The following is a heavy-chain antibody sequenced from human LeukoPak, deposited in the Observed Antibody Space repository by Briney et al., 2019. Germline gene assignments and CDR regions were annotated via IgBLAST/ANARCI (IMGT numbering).Heavy chain of an antibody. CDR1: GFTFSTYA. D-gene: IGHD3-9*01. CDR3: AKDRTQEYYDILTGYGY. CDR2: ISGSGGST. V-gene: IGHV3-23*01. Sequence: GGSLRLSCAASGFTFSTYAMNWVRQAPGKGLEWVSAISGSGGSTYYADSVKGRFTISRDNSKNTVYLQMNSLRAEDTAVYYCAKDRTQEYYDILTGYGYWGQGTLVTVSS. J-gene: IGHJ4*02.